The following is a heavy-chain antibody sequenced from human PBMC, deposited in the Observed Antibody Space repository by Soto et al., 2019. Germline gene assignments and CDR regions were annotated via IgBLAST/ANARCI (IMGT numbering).Heavy chain of an antibody. CDR2: ISINSGNT. Sequence: QVQLVQSGAEVKKPGASVKVSCKASGDTFASYGINWVRQAPGQGLEWMGWISINSGNTNYAQNFQGRVTMTTDTCTTAVLMELWSLSSDGGAVSFGGGVKEVCQGLVNGSWG. V-gene: IGHV1-18*01. CDR3: GGVKEVCQGLVNGS. CDR1: GDTFASYG. D-gene: IGHD2-8*01. J-gene: IGHJ5*01.